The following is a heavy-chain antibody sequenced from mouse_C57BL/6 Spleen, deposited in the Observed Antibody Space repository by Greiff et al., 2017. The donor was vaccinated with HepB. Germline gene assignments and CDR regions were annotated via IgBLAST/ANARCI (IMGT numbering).Heavy chain of an antibody. CDR2: ISSGSSTI. D-gene: IGHD2-4*01. Sequence: EVMLVESGGGLVKPGGSLKLSCAASGFTFSDYGMHWVRQAPEKGLEWVAYISSGSSTIYYADKVKGRFTISRDNAKNTLFLQMTSLRSEDTAMYYCARPYYDYGYFDVWGTGTTVTVSS. CDR1: GFTFSDYG. CDR3: ARPYYDYGYFDV. V-gene: IGHV5-17*01. J-gene: IGHJ1*03.